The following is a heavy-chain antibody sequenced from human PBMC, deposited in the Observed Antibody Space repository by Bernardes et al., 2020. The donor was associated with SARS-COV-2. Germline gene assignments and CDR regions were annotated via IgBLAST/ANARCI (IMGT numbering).Heavy chain of an antibody. J-gene: IGHJ4*02. V-gene: IGHV4-59*01. CDR3: ARGDTDYYDSSGYYYYQYYFDY. Sequence: SETLSLTCTVSGGSISSYYWSWIRQPPGKGLEWIWYIYYSGSTNYNPSLKSRVTISVDTSKNQFSLKLSSVTAADTAVYYCARGDTDYYDSSGYYYYQYYFDYWGQGTLVTVSS. D-gene: IGHD3-22*01. CDR2: IYYSGST. CDR1: GGSISSYY.